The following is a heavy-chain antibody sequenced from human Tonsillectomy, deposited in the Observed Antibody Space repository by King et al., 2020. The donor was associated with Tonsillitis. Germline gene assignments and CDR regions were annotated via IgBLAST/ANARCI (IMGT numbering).Heavy chain of an antibody. D-gene: IGHD7-27*01. J-gene: IGHJ6*02. CDR1: GFTFSNYD. CDR2: IGTAGDT. V-gene: IGHV3-13*01. Sequence: QLVQSGGGLVQPGGSLRLSCAASGFTFSNYDMHWVRQATGKGLEWVSAIGTAGDTYYPGSVKGRFTISRENAKNSLYLQMNSLRAGDTAVYYCARAVPNWGREYYYGMDVWGQGTTVTVSS. CDR3: ARAVPNWGREYYYGMDV.